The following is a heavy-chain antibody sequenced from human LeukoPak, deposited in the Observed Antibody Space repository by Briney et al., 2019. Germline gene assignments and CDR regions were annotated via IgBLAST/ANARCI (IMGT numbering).Heavy chain of an antibody. D-gene: IGHD3-10*01. CDR2: ISGRDYTT. CDR1: GFTFTIYG. V-gene: IGHV3-23*01. Sequence: GGSLRLSCAASGFTFTIYGMNWVRQAPGKGLEWVSGISGRDYTTYYADSVKGRFTISRDNSKNTLYLQMNGLRAEDTAIYYCAKTFYDSGSYWGAFDYWGQGTLVTVSS. CDR3: AKTFYDSGSYWGAFDY. J-gene: IGHJ4*02.